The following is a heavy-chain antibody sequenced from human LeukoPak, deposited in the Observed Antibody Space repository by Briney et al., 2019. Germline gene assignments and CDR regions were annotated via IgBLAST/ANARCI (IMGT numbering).Heavy chain of an antibody. CDR1: GFTFSSYG. CDR2: IRYDGSNK. Sequence: GGSLRLSCAASGFTFSSYGMHWVRQAPGKGLEWVAFIRYDGSNKYYADSVKGRFTISRDNSKNTLYLQMNSLRAEDTAVYYCAKDRLTEDILTGYYYWGQRTLVTVSS. D-gene: IGHD3-9*01. CDR3: AKDRLTEDILTGYYY. V-gene: IGHV3-30*02. J-gene: IGHJ4*02.